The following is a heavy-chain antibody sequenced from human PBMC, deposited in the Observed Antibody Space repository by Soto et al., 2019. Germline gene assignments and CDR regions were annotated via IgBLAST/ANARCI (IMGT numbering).Heavy chain of an antibody. CDR2: ISGSSGYT. CDR1: GFTFSSYA. CDR3: ATATGLHCISSTCYADY. Sequence: GESLKISCAASGFTFSSYAMSWVRQAPGKGLEWVSGISGSSGYTYYADSVKGRFTISRDNSKDTLYLQMSSLRAEDTAVYCCATATGLHCISSTCYADYWVQGTLVTVSS. V-gene: IGHV3-23*01. D-gene: IGHD2-2*01. J-gene: IGHJ4*02.